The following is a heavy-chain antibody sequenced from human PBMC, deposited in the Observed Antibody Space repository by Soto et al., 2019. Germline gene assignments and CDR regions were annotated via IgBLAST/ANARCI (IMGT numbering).Heavy chain of an antibody. CDR1: GFSISSDA. J-gene: IGHJ4*02. CDR3: AKRQSGNFGPFDS. CDR2: ISGSGANT. V-gene: IGHV3-23*01. D-gene: IGHD2-21*02. Sequence: QPGGSLRLSCAASGFSISSDAMSWVRQAPGKGLERVSSISGSGANTNYADSVKGRFAISIDNSKNTLYLQMSSLRAEDTAVYYCAKRQSGNFGPFDSWGQGTLVTVSS.